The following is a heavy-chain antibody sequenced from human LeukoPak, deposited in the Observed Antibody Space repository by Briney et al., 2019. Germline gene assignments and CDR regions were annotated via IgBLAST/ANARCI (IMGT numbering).Heavy chain of an antibody. J-gene: IGHJ4*02. V-gene: IGHV1-69*13. CDR2: IIPIFGKA. Sequence: SVKVSCKASGGTFSSYAISWVRQAPGQGLEWMGGIIPIFGKANYAQKFQGRVTITAVESMSTAYMEVSRLRSEDTAVYYCARVYGSGSYYLHFDYWGQGTLVTVSS. D-gene: IGHD3-10*01. CDR1: GGTFSSYA. CDR3: ARVYGSGSYYLHFDY.